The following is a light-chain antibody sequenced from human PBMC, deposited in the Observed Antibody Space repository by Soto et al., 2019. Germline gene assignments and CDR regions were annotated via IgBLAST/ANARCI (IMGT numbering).Light chain of an antibody. J-gene: IGKJ1*01. CDR2: DAS. CDR1: QSVSSY. V-gene: IGKV3-11*01. Sequence: EIVLTRSPATLSLSPGERATLSCRASQSVSSYLAWYQQKPGQAPRLLIYDASNRATGIPARFSGSGSGTDFTLTISSLEPEDFAVYYCQQRSNWPPMFGQGTKVEIK. CDR3: QQRSNWPPM.